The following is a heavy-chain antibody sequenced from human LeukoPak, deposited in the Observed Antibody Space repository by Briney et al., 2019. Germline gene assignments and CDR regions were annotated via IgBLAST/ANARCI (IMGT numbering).Heavy chain of an antibody. D-gene: IGHD1-26*01. V-gene: IGHV3-23*01. Sequence: GGSLRLSCAASGFTLDNYRMSWVRQAPGKGLEWVSTVNADGGNTYYADSVKGRFTISRDNSKSTLILQMNSLRVEDTALYYCTKRVKYGGTWDHFADWGQGTLVTVSS. CDR3: TKRVKYGGTWDHFAD. J-gene: IGHJ4*02. CDR1: GFTLDNYR. CDR2: VNADGGNT.